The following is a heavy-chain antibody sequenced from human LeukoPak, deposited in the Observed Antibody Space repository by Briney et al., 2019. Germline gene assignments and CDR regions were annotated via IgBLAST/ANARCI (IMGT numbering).Heavy chain of an antibody. V-gene: IGHV1-46*01. Sequence: GASVKVSCKAFGYTFTSNYMHWVRQAPGQGPEWMGVISPSGGSTIYAQKFQGRVTMTEDTSTDTAYMELSSLRSEDTAVYYCATARAYGSGSYYKAPGYYYYYYMDVWGKGTTVTVSS. D-gene: IGHD3-10*01. CDR3: ATARAYGSGSYYKAPGYYYYYYMDV. J-gene: IGHJ6*03. CDR2: ISPSGGST. CDR1: GYTFTSNY.